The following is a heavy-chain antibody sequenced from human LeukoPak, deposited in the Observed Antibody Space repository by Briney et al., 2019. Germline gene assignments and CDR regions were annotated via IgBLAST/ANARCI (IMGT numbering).Heavy chain of an antibody. CDR1: GFTFSSYA. CDR3: AKEGGGNPWPYFDY. Sequence: AGGSLRLPCAASGFTFSSYAMSWVRQAPGKGLEWVSAISGSGGSTYYADSVKGRFTISRDNSKNTLYLQMNSLRAEDTAVYYCAKEGGGNPWPYFDYWGQGTLVTVSS. J-gene: IGHJ4*02. CDR2: ISGSGGST. D-gene: IGHD5-12*01. V-gene: IGHV3-23*01.